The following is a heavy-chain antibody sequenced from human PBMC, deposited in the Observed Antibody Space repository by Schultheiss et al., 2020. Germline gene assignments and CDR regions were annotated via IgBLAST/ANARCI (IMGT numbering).Heavy chain of an antibody. Sequence: GGSLRLSCAASGFTFSSYGMNWVRQAPGKGLEWVAVIWYDGSDKYYADSVKGRFTISRDNSKNSLYLEMNSLRPEDTALYYCAKGECSITNCQSSYYSHMSVWGKGTTVTVSS. D-gene: IGHD2-2*01. J-gene: IGHJ6*03. CDR3: AKGECSITNCQSSYYSHMSV. CDR2: IWYDGSDK. CDR1: GFTFSSYG. V-gene: IGHV3-30*02.